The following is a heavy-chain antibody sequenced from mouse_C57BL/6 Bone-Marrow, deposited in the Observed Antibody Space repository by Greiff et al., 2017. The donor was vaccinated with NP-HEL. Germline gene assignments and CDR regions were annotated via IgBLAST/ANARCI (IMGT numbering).Heavy chain of an antibody. CDR2: IDPNSGGT. J-gene: IGHJ4*01. Sequence: VQLQQSGAELVKPGASVKLSCKASGYTFTSYWMHWVKQRPGRGLEWIGRIDPNSGGTKYNEKFKSKATLTVDKPSSTAYMQLSSLTSEDSAVYYCARTLITTVVATEAMDYWGQGTSVTVSS. V-gene: IGHV1-72*01. D-gene: IGHD1-1*01. CDR3: ARTLITTVVATEAMDY. CDR1: GYTFTSYW.